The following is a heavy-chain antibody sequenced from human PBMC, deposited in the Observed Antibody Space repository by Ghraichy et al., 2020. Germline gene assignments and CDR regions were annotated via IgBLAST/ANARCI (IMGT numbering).Heavy chain of an antibody. V-gene: IGHV1-24*01. D-gene: IGHD3-3*01. CDR3: STVPYDFWSVSVHGIDV. Sequence: MGGFDPADGSTIFAQKFQGRVIMTEDTSTDTAYMELSSLRSEDTAVYYCSTVPYDFWSVSVHGIDVWGQGTTVTVSS. J-gene: IGHJ6*02. CDR2: FDPADGST.